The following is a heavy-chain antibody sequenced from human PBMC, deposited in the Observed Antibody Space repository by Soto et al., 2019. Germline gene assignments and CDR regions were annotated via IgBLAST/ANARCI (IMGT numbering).Heavy chain of an antibody. CDR3: ARAGGTQLFDY. CDR2: VSAYNGNT. D-gene: IGHD1-1*01. CDR1: GYTFTSHG. J-gene: IGHJ4*02. Sequence: AAFKVSCKACGYTFTSHGISLVRQAPGQGLEWMGWVSAYNGNTKYAQNVQGRVTMTTDRSTTTAYLELRSMRSDDTAVYYCARAGGTQLFDYWGQGTLVTVSS. V-gene: IGHV1-18*04.